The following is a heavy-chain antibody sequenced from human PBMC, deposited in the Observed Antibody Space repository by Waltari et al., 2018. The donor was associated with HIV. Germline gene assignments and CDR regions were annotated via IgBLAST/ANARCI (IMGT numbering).Heavy chain of an antibody. CDR3: ARDPRSSGYYGVDV. CDR2: IYSGGSR. V-gene: IGHV3-53*01. CDR1: GFTVSSNY. J-gene: IGHJ6*02. D-gene: IGHD1-26*01. Sequence: EVQLVESGGGLIETGGSLRLSCAASGFTVSSNYMSWVRQAQGKGLGGFSGIYSGGSRYYADSLKGRFTISRDNAKNTVSLHMNSLRAEDTAVYYCARDPRSSGYYGVDVWGQGTAVTVSS.